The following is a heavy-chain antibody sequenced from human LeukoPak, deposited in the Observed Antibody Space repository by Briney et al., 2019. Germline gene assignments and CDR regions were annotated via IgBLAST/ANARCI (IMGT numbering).Heavy chain of an antibody. D-gene: IGHD6-19*01. CDR2: INPSGGST. Sequence: ASVKVSCKASGYTFTSYYMHWVRQAPGQGLEWMGIINPSGGSTSYAQKFQGRVTMTEDTSTDTAYMELSSLRSEDTAVYYCATPGGSGWYDYWGQGTLVTVSS. V-gene: IGHV1-46*01. CDR1: GYTFTSYY. CDR3: ATPGGSGWYDY. J-gene: IGHJ4*02.